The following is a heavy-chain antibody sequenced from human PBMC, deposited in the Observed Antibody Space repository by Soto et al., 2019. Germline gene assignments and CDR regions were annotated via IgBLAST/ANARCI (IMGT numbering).Heavy chain of an antibody. CDR2: ISGSGGST. D-gene: IGHD2-2*01. V-gene: IGHV3-23*01. CDR3: AKVSTQVWFSELQGD. J-gene: IGHJ4*02. Sequence: EVQLLESGGGLVQPGGSLRLSCAASGFTFSSYAMSWVRQAPGKGLEWVSAISGSGGSTYYADSVKGRFTISRDNSKNTLYLQMNRLRAEDTAVYYCAKVSTQVWFSELQGDWGQGTLVTVSS. CDR1: GFTFSSYA.